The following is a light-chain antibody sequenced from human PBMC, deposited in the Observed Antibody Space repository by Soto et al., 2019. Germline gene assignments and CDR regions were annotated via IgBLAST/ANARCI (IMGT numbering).Light chain of an antibody. CDR1: SSDVGGYNY. CDR3: SSYAGSNNQV. J-gene: IGLJ1*01. V-gene: IGLV2-8*01. Sequence: QSALTQPPSASGSPGQSVTISCTGTSSDVGGYNYVSWYQQHPGRAPKLMIYEVSKRPSGVPDRFFGSKSGNTASLTVSGLQTEDEADYYCSSYAGSNNQVFGTGTKLTVL. CDR2: EVS.